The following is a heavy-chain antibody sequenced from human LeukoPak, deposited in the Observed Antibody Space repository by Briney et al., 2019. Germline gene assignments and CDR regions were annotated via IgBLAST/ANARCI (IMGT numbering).Heavy chain of an antibody. V-gene: IGHV3-23*01. CDR1: GFTFRDFS. CDR2: IRSNGGDT. D-gene: IGHD2-15*01. CDR3: AKGGYTTWFDP. Sequence: GGSLRLSCAASGFTFRDFSMSWVRQAPGKGLEWVSNIRSNGGDTYYTDSAKGRFTISRDNSKNTLYLEMNSLRAGDTAVYYCAKGGYTTWFDPWGQGTLVTVSS. J-gene: IGHJ5*02.